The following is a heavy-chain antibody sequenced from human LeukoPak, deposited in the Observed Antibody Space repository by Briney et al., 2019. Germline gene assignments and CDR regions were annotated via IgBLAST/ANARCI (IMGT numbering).Heavy chain of an antibody. CDR1: GFTVSSNY. V-gene: IGHV3-53*01. CDR3: ARDSPQYYSDY. CDR2: IYSGGST. D-gene: IGHD4-11*01. J-gene: IGHJ4*02. Sequence: GGSLRLSCAASGFTVSSNYMSWVRQAPGEGLEWVSVIYSGGSTYYADSVKGRFTISRDNSKNTLYLQMNSLRAEDTAVYYCARDSPQYYSDYWGQGTLVTVSS.